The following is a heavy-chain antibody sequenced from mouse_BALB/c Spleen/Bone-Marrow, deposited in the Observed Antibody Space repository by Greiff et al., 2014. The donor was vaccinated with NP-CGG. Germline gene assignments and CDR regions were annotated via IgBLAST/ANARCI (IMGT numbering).Heavy chain of an antibody. CDR1: GYTFTSYW. CDR2: INPSNGCT. J-gene: IGHJ2*01. D-gene: IGHD1-1*01. Sequence: VQRVESGAELVKPGASVKLSCKASGYTFTSYWMHWVKQRPGQGLEWIGEINPSNGCTNYNENFKSKATLTVDKSSSTAYMQLSSLTSEDSAVYYCARRTATVVATDYWGQGTTVTVSS. V-gene: IGHV1S81*02. CDR3: ARRTATVVATDY.